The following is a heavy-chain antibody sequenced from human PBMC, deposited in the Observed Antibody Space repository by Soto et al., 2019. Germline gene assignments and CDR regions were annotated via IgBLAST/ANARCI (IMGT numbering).Heavy chain of an antibody. Sequence: ASVKVSCKASGYTFTSYAMHWVRQAPGQRLEWMGWINAGNGNTKYSQKFQGRVTITRDTSASTAYMELSSLRSEDTAVYYCARDPVDIVAPPYYYYGMDAWGQGTTVTVSS. CDR3: ARDPVDIVAPPYYYYGMDA. CDR2: INAGNGNT. CDR1: GYTFTSYA. V-gene: IGHV1-3*01. D-gene: IGHD5-12*01. J-gene: IGHJ6*02.